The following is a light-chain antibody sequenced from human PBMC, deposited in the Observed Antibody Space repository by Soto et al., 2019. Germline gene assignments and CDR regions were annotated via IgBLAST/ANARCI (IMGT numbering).Light chain of an antibody. J-gene: IGLJ1*01. CDR2: DVT. V-gene: IGLV2-14*01. CDR1: ASDVGGYNF. Sequence: QSALTQAASVSGSPGQSITISCTGTASDVGGYNFVSWYQQQSGKAPKLVIYDVTNRPSGVSDRFSGSKSGNTASLTISGLQAEDEADYYCSSYRRSNPYILGSGTKVT. CDR3: SSYRRSNPYI.